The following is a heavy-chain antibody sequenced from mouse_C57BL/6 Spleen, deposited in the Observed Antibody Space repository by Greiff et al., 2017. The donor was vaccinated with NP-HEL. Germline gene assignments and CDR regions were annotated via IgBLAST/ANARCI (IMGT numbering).Heavy chain of an antibody. V-gene: IGHV2-9-1*01. CDR2: IWTGGGT. CDR3: ARKSLLRRDAMDY. J-gene: IGHJ4*01. Sequence: VNVVESGPGLVAPSQSLSITCTVSGFSLTSYAISWVRQPPGKGLEWLGVIWTGGGTNYNSALKSRLSISKDNSKSQVFLKMNSLQTEDTARYDSARKSLLRRDAMDYWGQGTSVTVSS. D-gene: IGHD1-1*01. CDR1: GFSLTSYA.